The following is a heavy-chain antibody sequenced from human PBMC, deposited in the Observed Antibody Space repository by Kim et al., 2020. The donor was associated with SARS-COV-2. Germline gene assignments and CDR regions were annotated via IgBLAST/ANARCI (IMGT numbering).Heavy chain of an antibody. CDR2: ISGSGGST. V-gene: IGHV3-23*01. CDR1: GFTFSSYA. Sequence: GGSQRLSCAASGFTFSSYAMSWVRQAPGKGLEWVSAISGSGGSTYYADSVKGRFTISRDNSKNTLYLQMNSLRAEDTAVYYCAKSGAAGHAYYFDYWGQGTLVTVSS. D-gene: IGHD6-13*01. CDR3: AKSGAAGHAYYFDY. J-gene: IGHJ4*02.